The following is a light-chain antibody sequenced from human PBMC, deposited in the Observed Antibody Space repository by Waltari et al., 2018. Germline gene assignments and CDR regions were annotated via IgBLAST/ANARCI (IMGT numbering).Light chain of an antibody. Sequence: IQLTQSPSSLSAPVGDRVTISCRASHDISSHLAWYQQKPGKAPTLLIYPASTLESGVPSRFSGSGSGTEFTLTITSLQPEDFATYFCQDLHDYPVFGPGTKVDIK. J-gene: IGKJ3*01. CDR2: PAS. CDR3: QDLHDYPV. V-gene: IGKV1-9*01. CDR1: HDISSH.